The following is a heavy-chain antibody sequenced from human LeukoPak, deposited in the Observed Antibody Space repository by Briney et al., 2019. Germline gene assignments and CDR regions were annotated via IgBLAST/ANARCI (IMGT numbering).Heavy chain of an antibody. J-gene: IGHJ5*02. CDR3: ARARYSSSWYSSSNWFDP. Sequence: SETLSLTCTVSGGSISSSSYYWGWIRQPPGKGLEWIGSIYYSGSTYYNPSLKSRVTISVDTSKNQFSLKLSSVTAADTAVYYCARARYSSSWYSSSNWFDPWGQGTLVTVSS. D-gene: IGHD6-13*01. CDR1: GGSISSSSYY. V-gene: IGHV4-39*07. CDR2: IYYSGST.